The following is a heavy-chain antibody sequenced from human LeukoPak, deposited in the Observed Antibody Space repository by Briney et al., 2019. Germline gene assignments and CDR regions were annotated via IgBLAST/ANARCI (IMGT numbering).Heavy chain of an antibody. CDR1: GYTFTGYY. CDR2: INPNSGGT. D-gene: IGHD3-10*01. V-gene: IGHV1-2*02. Sequence: ASVKVSCKASGYTFTGYYMHWVRQSPGQGLEWMGWINPNSGGTNYAQKFQGRVTMTRDTSISTAYMELSRLRSDDTAVYYCARDGYYYGSGSFFPFDIWGQGTMVTVSS. CDR3: ARDGYYYGSGSFFPFDI. J-gene: IGHJ3*02.